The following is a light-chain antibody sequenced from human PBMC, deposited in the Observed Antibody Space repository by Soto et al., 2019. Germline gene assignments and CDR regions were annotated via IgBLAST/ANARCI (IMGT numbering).Light chain of an antibody. V-gene: IGKV1-12*01. CDR3: QQSNSFPLT. CDR2: AAS. CDR1: QGISSR. J-gene: IGKJ4*01. Sequence: DIQMTPSPSSVSASVGDRVTITCRASQGISSRLAWYQQKPGKAPNLLIYAASSLQSGVPSRLSGSGSETDFTLTIGSLQPEDFATYYCQQSNSFPLTFGGGTKVEIK.